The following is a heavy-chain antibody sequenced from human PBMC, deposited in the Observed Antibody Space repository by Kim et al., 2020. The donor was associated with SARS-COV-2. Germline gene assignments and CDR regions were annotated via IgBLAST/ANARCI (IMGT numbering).Heavy chain of an antibody. CDR3: AKGYDYYDSSGYYYAQYFQH. Sequence: GGSLRLSCAASGFTFSSYAMSWVRQAPGKGLEWVSAISGSGGSTYYADSVKGRFTISRDNSKNTLYLQMNSLRAEDTAVYYCAKGYDYYDSSGYYYAQYFQHWGQGTLVTVSS. V-gene: IGHV3-23*01. CDR1: GFTFSSYA. CDR2: ISGSGGST. J-gene: IGHJ1*01. D-gene: IGHD3-22*01.